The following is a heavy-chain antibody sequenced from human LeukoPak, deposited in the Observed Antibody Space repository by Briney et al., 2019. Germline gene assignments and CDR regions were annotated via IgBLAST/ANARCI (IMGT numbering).Heavy chain of an antibody. CDR1: GDSLSTYY. J-gene: IGHJ4*02. CDR3: ARGKWLVVFYFDY. D-gene: IGHD6-19*01. V-gene: IGHV4-59*10. Sequence: SGTLCLSCAVSGDSLSTYYRSWIRQPAGKGLEWIWRIHTGGATTYNPSLKSLVTMSLDTSKNQFSLSLSSVTAADTAVYYCARGKWLVVFYFDYWGQGSLVTVSS. CDR2: IHTGGAT.